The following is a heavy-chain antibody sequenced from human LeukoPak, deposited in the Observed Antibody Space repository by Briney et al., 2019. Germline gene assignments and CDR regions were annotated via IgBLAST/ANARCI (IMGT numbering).Heavy chain of an antibody. V-gene: IGHV3-23*01. CDR1: GFTFSSYA. Sequence: GGSLRLSCAASGFTFSSYAMSWVRQAPGKGLEWVSAISGSGGSTYYADSVKGRFTISRDNSKNTLYLQMNSLRAEDTAVYYCAKLGDSGSYSILYYFDYWGQGTLVTVSS. CDR2: ISGSGGST. D-gene: IGHD1-26*01. CDR3: AKLGDSGSYSILYYFDY. J-gene: IGHJ4*02.